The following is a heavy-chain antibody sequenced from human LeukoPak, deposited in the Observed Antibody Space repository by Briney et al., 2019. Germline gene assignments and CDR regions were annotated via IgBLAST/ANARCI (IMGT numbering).Heavy chain of an antibody. V-gene: IGHV3-15*01. CDR3: TTGESMVGTTIHVRWAD. CDR2: IKSKTDGGTT. J-gene: IGHJ4*02. Sequence: GGSLRLSCAASGFTFSNAWMSWVRQAPGKGLEWVGRIKSKTDGGTTDYAAPVKGRFTISRDDSKNTLYLQMNSLKTEDTAVYYCTTGESMVGTTIHVRWADWGQGTLVTVSS. CDR1: GFTFSNAW. D-gene: IGHD1-26*01.